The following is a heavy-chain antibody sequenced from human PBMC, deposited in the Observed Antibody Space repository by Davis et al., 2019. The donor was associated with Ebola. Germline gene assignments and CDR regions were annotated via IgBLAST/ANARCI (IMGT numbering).Heavy chain of an antibody. Sequence: PSETLSLTCTVSGGSISSYYWSWIRQPPGKGLEWIGYIYYSGSTNYNPSLKSRVTISVDTSKNQFSLKLSSVTAADTAVYYCARDMGRSYCGGDCQTPYYYYYYGMDVWGQGTTVTVSS. CDR2: IYYSGST. D-gene: IGHD2-21*02. J-gene: IGHJ6*02. CDR1: GGSISSYY. V-gene: IGHV4-59*01. CDR3: ARDMGRSYCGGDCQTPYYYYYYGMDV.